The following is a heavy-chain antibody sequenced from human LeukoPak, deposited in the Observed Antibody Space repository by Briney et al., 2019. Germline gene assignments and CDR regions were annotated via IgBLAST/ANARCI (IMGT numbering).Heavy chain of an antibody. CDR2: INAGNGNT. D-gene: IGHD6-13*01. Sequence: GASVKVSCKASGYTFTSYAMHWVRQAPGQRLEWMGWINAGNGNTKYSQKLQGRVTMTTDTSTSTAYMELRSLRSDDTAVYYCARGSLVRSSPIGDYWGQGTLVTVSS. CDR3: ARGSLVRSSPIGDY. CDR1: GYTFTSYA. J-gene: IGHJ4*02. V-gene: IGHV1-3*01.